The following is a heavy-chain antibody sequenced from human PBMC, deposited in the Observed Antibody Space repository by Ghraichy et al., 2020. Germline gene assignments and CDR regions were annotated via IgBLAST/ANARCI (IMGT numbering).Heavy chain of an antibody. V-gene: IGHV1-46*01. Sequence: ASVKVSCKASGYTFTSYYMHWVRQAPGQGLEWMGIINPSGGSTSYAQKFQGRVTMTRDTSTSTVYMELSSLRSEDTAVYYCARDAVPVNPGIKMDTAMVRKGGFDYWGQGTLVTVSS. CDR1: GYTFTSYY. CDR2: INPSGGST. CDR3: ARDAVPVNPGIKMDTAMVRKGGFDY. J-gene: IGHJ4*02. D-gene: IGHD5-18*01.